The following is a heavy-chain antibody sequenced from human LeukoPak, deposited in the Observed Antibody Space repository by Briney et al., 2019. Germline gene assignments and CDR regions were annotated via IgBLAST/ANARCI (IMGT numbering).Heavy chain of an antibody. Sequence: GGSLRLSCAASGFTFSIYSMNWVRQAPGKGLEWVSSISSSSSYIYYADSVKGRFTISRDNAKNSLYLQMNSLRAEDTAVYYCARGRLPGLSDYWGQGTLVTVSS. CDR1: GFTFSIYS. CDR3: ARGRLPGLSDY. J-gene: IGHJ4*02. CDR2: ISSSSSYI. D-gene: IGHD2-21*01. V-gene: IGHV3-21*01.